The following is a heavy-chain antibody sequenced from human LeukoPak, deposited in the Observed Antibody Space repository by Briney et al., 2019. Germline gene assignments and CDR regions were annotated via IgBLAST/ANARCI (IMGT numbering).Heavy chain of an antibody. Sequence: PGGSLRLSCAASGFTFSSYSMNWVRQAPGKGLEWVSSISSSSSYIYYADSVKGRFTISRDNAKNSLYLQMNSLRAEDTAVYYCARTNIDGYRHIGYWGQGTLVTVSS. CDR3: ARTNIDGYRHIGY. CDR1: GFTFSSYS. CDR2: ISSSSSYI. D-gene: IGHD5-24*01. J-gene: IGHJ4*02. V-gene: IGHV3-21*01.